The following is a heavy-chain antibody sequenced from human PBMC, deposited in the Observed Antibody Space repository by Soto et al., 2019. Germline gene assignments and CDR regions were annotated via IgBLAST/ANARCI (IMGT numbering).Heavy chain of an antibody. V-gene: IGHV3-30*04. CDR3: ARPPVIGILDPPDY. J-gene: IGHJ4*02. CDR1: GFTFSTYA. D-gene: IGHD2-21*01. Sequence: GGSLRLSCAASGFTFSTYAMHWVRQAPGKGLEWVAVISYDGSNKHYADSVKGRFTISRDNSKNTLYLQMNSLRAEDTAVYYCARPPVIGILDPPDYWGQGTLVTVSS. CDR2: ISYDGSNK.